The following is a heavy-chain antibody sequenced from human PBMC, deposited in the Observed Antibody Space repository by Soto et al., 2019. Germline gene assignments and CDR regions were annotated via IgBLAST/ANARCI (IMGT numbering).Heavy chain of an antibody. CDR2: ISSSSSYT. V-gene: IGHV3-11*06. D-gene: IGHD2-2*02. Sequence: GGSLRLSCAASGFTFSDYYMSLIRQAPGKGLEWVSYISSSSSYTNYADSVKGRFTISRDNAKNSLYLQMNSLRAEDTAVYYCARDSRDCSSTSCYNLADFDYWGQGTLVTVSS. J-gene: IGHJ4*02. CDR3: ARDSRDCSSTSCYNLADFDY. CDR1: GFTFSDYY.